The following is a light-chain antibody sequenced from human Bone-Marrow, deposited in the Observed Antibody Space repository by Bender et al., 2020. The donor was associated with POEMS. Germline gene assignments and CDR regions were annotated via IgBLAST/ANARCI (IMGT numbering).Light chain of an antibody. CDR2: DDS. Sequence: SYVLTQPPSVSVAPGKTATITCGGNNIGSRSVHWYQQKPGQAPVLVVYDDSDRPSGIPERFSGSNSGNTATLTISRVEAGDEADYYCQVWDSSSYHPVIFGGGTKLTVL. V-gene: IGLV3-21*03. J-gene: IGLJ2*01. CDR3: QVWDSSSYHPVI. CDR1: NIGSRS.